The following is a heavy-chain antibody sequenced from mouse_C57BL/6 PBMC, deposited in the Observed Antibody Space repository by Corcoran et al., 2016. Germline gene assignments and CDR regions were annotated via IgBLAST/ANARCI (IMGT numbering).Heavy chain of an antibody. Sequence: EVQLQQSGPVLVKPGASVKMSCKASGYTFTDYYMNWVKQSHGKSLEWIGVINPYNGGTSYNQKFKGKATLTVDKSSSIAYMELNSLTSEDSAVYYCARPTVVGEGWYFDVWGTGTTVTVSS. CDR2: INPYNGGT. J-gene: IGHJ1*03. CDR3: ARPTVVGEGWYFDV. D-gene: IGHD1-1*01. CDR1: GYTFTDYY. V-gene: IGHV1-19*01.